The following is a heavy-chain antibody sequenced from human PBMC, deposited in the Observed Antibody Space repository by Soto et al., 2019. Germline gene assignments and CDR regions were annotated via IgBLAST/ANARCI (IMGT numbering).Heavy chain of an antibody. D-gene: IGHD2-8*01. Sequence: GGSLRLSCAASGFTFSNAWMNWVRQAPGKGLEWVGRIKSKTDGGTTDYAAPVKGRFTISRDDSKNTLYLQMNSLKTEDTAVYYCTTSGVVYPRYYYYYYGMDVWGQGTTVTVSS. CDR2: IKSKTDGGTT. CDR1: GFTFSNAW. CDR3: TTSGVVYPRYYYYYYGMDV. V-gene: IGHV3-15*07. J-gene: IGHJ6*02.